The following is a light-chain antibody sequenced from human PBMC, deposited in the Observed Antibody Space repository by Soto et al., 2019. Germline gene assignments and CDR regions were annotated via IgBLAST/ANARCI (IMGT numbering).Light chain of an antibody. CDR2: GAS. CDR1: QSVTSNY. Sequence: EIVMTKSPATLSLSPGERATLSCRASQSVTSNYLSWYQQKPGQAPRLLIYGASTRATDITARFSGSGSGTDFTLTISSLQPEDFAVYYCQQDYSLPITFGQGTRLEIK. V-gene: IGKV3D-7*01. CDR3: QQDYSLPIT. J-gene: IGKJ5*01.